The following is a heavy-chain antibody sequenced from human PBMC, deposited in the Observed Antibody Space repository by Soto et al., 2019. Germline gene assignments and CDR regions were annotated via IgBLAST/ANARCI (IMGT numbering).Heavy chain of an antibody. CDR1: GGSISGSSYY. Sequence: SETLSLTCTVSGGSISGSSYYWGWIRQPPGKGLEWIGSVYYSGSTYDNPSLKSRITLSVDRSKNQFSLKLTSVTAADTAVYYCARLLYDSRGYYYFDYWGQGTLVTVSS. D-gene: IGHD3-22*01. V-gene: IGHV4-39*01. J-gene: IGHJ4*02. CDR2: VYYSGST. CDR3: ARLLYDSRGYYYFDY.